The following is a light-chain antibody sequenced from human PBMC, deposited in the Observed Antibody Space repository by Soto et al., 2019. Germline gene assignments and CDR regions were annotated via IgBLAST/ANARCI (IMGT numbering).Light chain of an antibody. V-gene: IGKV1-5*01. CDR2: DAS. J-gene: IGKJ1*01. Sequence: DIQMTQSPSTLSASVGDRVTITCRASQSIGSSLAWYQQKPGKAPNLLISDASSLERGVPSRFSGSGSGTEFTLTIRSLQPDDFASYCCQQYNGYSRTFGQGTKVEIK. CDR1: QSIGSS. CDR3: QQYNGYSRT.